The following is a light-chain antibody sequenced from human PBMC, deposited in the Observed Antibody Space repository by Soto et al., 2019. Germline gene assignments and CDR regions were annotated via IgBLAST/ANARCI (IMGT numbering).Light chain of an antibody. CDR2: DAS. CDR3: QQSYSTPLT. J-gene: IGKJ4*01. Sequence: DIQMTQSPSSLSASVGDRVTIACRASQSISSYLNWYQQKPGKAPQLLIYDASSLQSGVPSRFSGSGSGTDFTLTINNLQPEDFATYFCQQSYSTPLTFGGGTKVEI. CDR1: QSISSY. V-gene: IGKV1-39*01.